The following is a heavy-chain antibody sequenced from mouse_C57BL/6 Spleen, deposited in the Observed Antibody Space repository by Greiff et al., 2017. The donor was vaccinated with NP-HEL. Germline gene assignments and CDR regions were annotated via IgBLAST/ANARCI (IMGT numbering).Heavy chain of an antibody. V-gene: IGHV1-64*01. Sequence: QVQLKQPGAELVKPGASVKLSCKASGYTFTSYWMHWVKQRPGQGLEWIGMIHPNSGSTNYNEKFKSKATLTVDKSSSTTYMQLSSLTSEDSAVYYCARNGEYGGYFDYWGQGTTLTVSS. CDR3: ARNGEYGGYFDY. D-gene: IGHD1-1*02. J-gene: IGHJ2*01. CDR2: IHPNSGST. CDR1: GYTFTSYW.